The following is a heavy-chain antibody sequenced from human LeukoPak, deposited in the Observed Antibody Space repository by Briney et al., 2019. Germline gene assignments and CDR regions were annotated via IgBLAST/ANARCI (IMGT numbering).Heavy chain of an antibody. CDR3: ARDGLERRLNAFDI. CDR1: GFTFSSYS. CDR2: ISSSSSYI. D-gene: IGHD1-1*01. Sequence: GGSLRLSCAASGFTFSSYSMNWVRQAPGKGLEWVSSISSSSSYIYCADSVKGRFTISRDNAKNSLYLQMNSLRAEDTAVYYCARDGLERRLNAFDIWGQGTMVTVSS. V-gene: IGHV3-21*01. J-gene: IGHJ3*02.